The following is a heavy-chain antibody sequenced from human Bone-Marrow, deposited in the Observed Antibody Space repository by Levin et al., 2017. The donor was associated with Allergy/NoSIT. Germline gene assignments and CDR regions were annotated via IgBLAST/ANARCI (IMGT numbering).Heavy chain of an antibody. J-gene: IGHJ4*02. Sequence: AGGSLRLSCAVSGLPFGITFSRSGMHWVRQAPGKGLEWLAFIWYDGSNEYYADSVKGRFTISRDNSKDTVYLEMNSLRAEDTAVYFCARDRGTFYFDYWGQGALVTVSS. CDR1: GLPFGITFSRSG. V-gene: IGHV3-33*01. D-gene: IGHD2/OR15-2a*01. CDR2: IWYDGSNE. CDR3: ARDRGTFYFDY.